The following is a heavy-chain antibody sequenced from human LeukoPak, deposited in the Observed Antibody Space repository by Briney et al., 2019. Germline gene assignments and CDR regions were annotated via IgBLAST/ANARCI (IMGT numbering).Heavy chain of an antibody. V-gene: IGHV3-30-3*01. D-gene: IGHD6-25*01. J-gene: IGHJ4*02. Sequence: GGSLRPSCAASGFTFSSYAMHWVRQAPGKGLEWVAVISYDGSNKYYADSVRGRFTISRDNSKNTLYLQMNSLRAEDTAVYYCAREYIAAFDYWGQGTLVTVSS. CDR1: GFTFSSYA. CDR3: AREYIAAFDY. CDR2: ISYDGSNK.